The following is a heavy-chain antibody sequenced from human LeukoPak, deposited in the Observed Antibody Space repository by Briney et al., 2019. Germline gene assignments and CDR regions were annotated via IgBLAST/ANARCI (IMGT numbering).Heavy chain of an antibody. D-gene: IGHD4/OR15-4a*01. CDR1: GFTFSTYT. Sequence: GGSLRLSCAASGFTFSTYTMSWVRQAPGKGLEWVANIKEDGSQKYYVDSVKGRFTISRDNAKNSLYLQMNSLRAEDAAVYYCARRAGAYSHPYDYWGQGTLVTVSS. V-gene: IGHV3-7*03. CDR3: ARRAGAYSHPYDY. J-gene: IGHJ4*02. CDR2: IKEDGSQK.